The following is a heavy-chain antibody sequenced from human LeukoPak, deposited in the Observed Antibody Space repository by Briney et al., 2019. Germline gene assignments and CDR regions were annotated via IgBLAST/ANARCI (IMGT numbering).Heavy chain of an antibody. Sequence: GGSLRLSCAASGFTFSTYKMNWVRQAPGKGLEWVSHISSGSNTIYYADSVKGRFTISRDNAKNSLYLQMNSLRAEDTVVYYCARVTSGLIGVLTLDYWGQGTLVTVSS. CDR2: ISSGSNTI. J-gene: IGHJ4*02. D-gene: IGHD3-3*01. CDR1: GFTFSTYK. V-gene: IGHV3-48*01. CDR3: ARVTSGLIGVLTLDY.